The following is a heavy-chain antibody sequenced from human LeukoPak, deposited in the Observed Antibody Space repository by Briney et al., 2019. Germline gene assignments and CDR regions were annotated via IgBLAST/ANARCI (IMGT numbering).Heavy chain of an antibody. D-gene: IGHD3-22*01. CDR1: GFTFSSYA. Sequence: GGSLRLSCAASGFTFSSYAMHWVRQAPGKGLEWVAVISYDGSNKYYADSVKGRFTISRDNSKNTLYLQMNSLRAEDTAVYYCARVFTMIVVVGPEYYFDYWAREPWSPSPQ. J-gene: IGHJ4*02. V-gene: IGHV3-30-3*01. CDR3: ARVFTMIVVVGPEYYFDY. CDR2: ISYDGSNK.